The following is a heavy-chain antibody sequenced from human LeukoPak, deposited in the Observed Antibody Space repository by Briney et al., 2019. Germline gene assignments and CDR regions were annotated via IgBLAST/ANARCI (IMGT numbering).Heavy chain of an antibody. CDR1: GYTLTELS. J-gene: IGHJ4*02. V-gene: IGHV1-69*13. CDR2: IIPIFGTA. D-gene: IGHD2-8*02. CDR3: ARDSGGLND. Sequence: SVKVSCKVSGYTLTELSMHWVRQAPGQGLEWMGGIIPIFGTANYAQKFQGRVTITADESTSTAYMELSSLRSEDTAVYYCARDSGGLNDWGQGTQVTVSS.